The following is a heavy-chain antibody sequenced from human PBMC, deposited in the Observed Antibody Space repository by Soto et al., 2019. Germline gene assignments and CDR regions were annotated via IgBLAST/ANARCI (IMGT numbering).Heavy chain of an antibody. V-gene: IGHV3-74*01. D-gene: IGHD3-10*01. CDR3: ARVNELLWVWELAPANSYYGMDV. CDR1: GFTFRSYW. J-gene: IGHJ6*02. Sequence: EVQLVESGGGLVQPGGSLRLSCAASGFTFRSYWMHWVRQAPGKGLVWVSRINSDGSSRSYAYSVKGRVTISRDNAKNTLYLQMNSLRAEDTAVYYCARVNELLWVWELAPANSYYGMDVWDQGTTVTVSS. CDR2: INSDGSSR.